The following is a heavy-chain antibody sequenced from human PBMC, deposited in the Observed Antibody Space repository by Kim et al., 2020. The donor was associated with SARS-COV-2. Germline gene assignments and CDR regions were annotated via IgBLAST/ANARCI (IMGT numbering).Heavy chain of an antibody. V-gene: IGHV3-21*01. CDR3: VRDVLAVTNY. CDR2: YI. D-gene: IGHD3-3*01. J-gene: IGHJ4*02. Sequence: YIYYASSVKGPFTISRDNANNSLYLQMNSLIAEDTALYYCVRDVLAVTNYWGQGTLVTVSS.